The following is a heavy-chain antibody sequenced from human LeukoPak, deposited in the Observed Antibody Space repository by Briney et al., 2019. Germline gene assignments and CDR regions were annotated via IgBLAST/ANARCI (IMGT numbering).Heavy chain of an antibody. CDR2: IWYDGTNK. J-gene: IGHJ4*02. V-gene: IGHV3-33*01. CDR3: ARAAYDSSGYLTL. Sequence: GGSLRLSCAASGFAFSSYGMHWVRQAPGKGLEWVAVIWYDGTNKYYADSVKGRFTISRDNSKNTLFLQMNSLRAEDTAVYYCARAAYDSSGYLTLWGQGTLVTVSS. CDR1: GFAFSSYG. D-gene: IGHD3-22*01.